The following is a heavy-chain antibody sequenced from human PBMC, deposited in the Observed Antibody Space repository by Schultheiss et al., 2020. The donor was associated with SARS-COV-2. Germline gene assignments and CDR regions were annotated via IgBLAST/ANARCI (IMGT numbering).Heavy chain of an antibody. CDR1: GFTFSSYD. CDR3: GKGPYSSGWYPLDH. CDR2: IGTAGDT. Sequence: GGSLRLSCAASGFTFSSYDMHWVRQATGKGLEWVSAIGTAGDTYYQGSVKGRFTISRENAKNSLYLQMNSLRAGDTAVYYCGKGPYSSGWYPLDHWGQGTLVTVSS. J-gene: IGHJ4*02. V-gene: IGHV3-13*04. D-gene: IGHD6-19*01.